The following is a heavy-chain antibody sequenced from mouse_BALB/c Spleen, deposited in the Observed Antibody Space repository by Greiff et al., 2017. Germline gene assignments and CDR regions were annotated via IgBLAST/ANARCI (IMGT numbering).Heavy chain of an antibody. CDR1: GFTFSSYG. J-gene: IGHJ4*01. CDR2: ISSGGSYT. D-gene: IGHD3-1*01. V-gene: IGHV5-6*01. Sequence: EVQGVESGGDLVKPGGSLKLSCAASGFTFSSYGMSWVRQTPDKRLEWVATISSGGSYTYYPDSVKGRFTISRDNAKNTLYLQMSSLKSEDTAMYYCARQASGYGYYYAMDYWGQGTSVTVSS. CDR3: ARQASGYGYYYAMDY.